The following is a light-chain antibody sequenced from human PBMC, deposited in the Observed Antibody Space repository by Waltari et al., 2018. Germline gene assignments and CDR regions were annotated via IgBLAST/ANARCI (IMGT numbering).Light chain of an antibody. CDR1: QSVSSN. V-gene: IGKV3D-15*01. CDR3: HQYNDWWT. CDR2: GAS. J-gene: IGKJ1*01. Sequence: EIVMTQSPATLSASPGERATLSCRASQSVSSNLAWYQQKPGQAPRLRIYGASTRATGIPARFSGGGSGTEFTLTISSLQSEDFTVYYCHQYNDWWTFGQGTKVEVK.